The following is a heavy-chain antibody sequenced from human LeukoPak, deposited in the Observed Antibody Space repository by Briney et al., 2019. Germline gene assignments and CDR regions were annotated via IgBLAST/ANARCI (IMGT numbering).Heavy chain of an antibody. V-gene: IGHV3-30-3*02. Sequence: GSLRLSCAASGFTFSSYAMHWVRQAPGKGLEWVAVISYDGSNKYYADSVKGRFTISRDNSKNTLYLQMNSLRAEDTAVYYCAKTVGSNFDYWGQGTLVTVSS. CDR2: ISYDGSNK. D-gene: IGHD1-26*01. CDR1: GFTFSSYA. J-gene: IGHJ4*02. CDR3: AKTVGSNFDY.